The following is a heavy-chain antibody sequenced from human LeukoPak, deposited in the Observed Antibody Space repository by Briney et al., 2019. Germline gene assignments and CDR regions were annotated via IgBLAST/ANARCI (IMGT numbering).Heavy chain of an antibody. CDR1: GYTFTGYY. D-gene: IGHD2-2*01. V-gene: IGHV1-2*02. Sequence: GASVQVSCKASGYTFTGYYMHWVRQAPGQGLEWMGWINPNSGGTNYAQKFQGRVTITTDTPISTAHMELSRLRSDDTAVYYCARDIVVVPAAKEANWFDPWGQGTLVTVSS. CDR3: ARDIVVVPAAKEANWFDP. CDR2: INPNSGGT. J-gene: IGHJ5*02.